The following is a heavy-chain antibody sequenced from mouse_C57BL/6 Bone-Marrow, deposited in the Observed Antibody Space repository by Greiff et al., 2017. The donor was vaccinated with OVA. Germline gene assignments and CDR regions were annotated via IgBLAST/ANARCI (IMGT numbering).Heavy chain of an antibody. J-gene: IGHJ3*01. Sequence: EVKLMESGGGLVKPGGSLKLSCAASGFTFSSYAMSWVRQTPEKRLEWVATISDGGSYTYYPDNVKGRFTISRDNAKNNLYLQMSHLKSEDTAMYYCAGDLLWPQGWFAYWGEGTLGTVSA. CDR3: AGDLLWPQGWFAY. D-gene: IGHD2-1*01. CDR2: ISDGGSYT. CDR1: GFTFSSYA. V-gene: IGHV5-4*01.